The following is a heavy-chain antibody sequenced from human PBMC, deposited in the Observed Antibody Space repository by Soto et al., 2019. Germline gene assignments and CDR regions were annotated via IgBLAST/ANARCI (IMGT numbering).Heavy chain of an antibody. J-gene: IGHJ6*02. CDR2: INHSGST. CDR1: GGSFSGYY. CDR3: ARGAPYYDFWSGSIDYYGMDV. Sequence: SETLSLTCAVYGGSFSGYYWSWIRQPPGKGLEWIGEINHSGSTNYNPSLKSRVTISVDTSKNQFSLKLSSVTAADTAVYYCARGAPYYDFWSGSIDYYGMDVCGQGTTVTV. V-gene: IGHV4-34*01. D-gene: IGHD3-3*01.